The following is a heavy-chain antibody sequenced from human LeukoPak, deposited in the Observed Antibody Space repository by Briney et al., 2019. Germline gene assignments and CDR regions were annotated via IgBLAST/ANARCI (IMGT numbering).Heavy chain of an antibody. Sequence: SETLSLTCTVSGGSISSHCWNWIRQPPGKGLEWIGYIYDSGTTNYNPSLKSRVIISVDTSKNQFSLKLSSVTAADTAVYYCARQNYYDGSGLFDYWGQGTLVTVSS. J-gene: IGHJ4*02. D-gene: IGHD3-22*01. CDR1: GGSISSHC. CDR2: IYDSGTT. V-gene: IGHV4-59*08. CDR3: ARQNYYDGSGLFDY.